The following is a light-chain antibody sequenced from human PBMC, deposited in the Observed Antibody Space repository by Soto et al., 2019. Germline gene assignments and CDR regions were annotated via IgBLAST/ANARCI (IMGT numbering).Light chain of an antibody. Sequence: QSALTQPASVSGSPGQSITISCTGTSSDVGSYNHVSWYHQHPGKAPKLMIYEVSNRPSGVSNRFSGSKSGNTASLTIAGLQAEDEADYYFCSYAGSSTCVFGGGTKLTVL. V-gene: IGLV2-23*02. CDR3: CSYAGSSTCV. J-gene: IGLJ3*02. CDR1: SSDVGSYNH. CDR2: EVS.